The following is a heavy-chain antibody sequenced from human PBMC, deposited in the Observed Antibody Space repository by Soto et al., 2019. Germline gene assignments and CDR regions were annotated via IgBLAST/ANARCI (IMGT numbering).Heavy chain of an antibody. CDR1: GFTFSNAW. J-gene: IGHJ6*02. CDR3: TTLSYLYYDGMDV. Sequence: EVQLVESGGGLVKPGGSLRLSCKASGFTFSNAWMNWVRQGPGKGLEWLGRIKSKVDGGTADYGAATKGRFSISRDDLKNMLYLQMNSLKPDDTAVYYCTTLSYLYYDGMDVWGQGTTVTVS. D-gene: IGHD2-2*01. CDR2: IKSKVDGGTA. V-gene: IGHV3-15*01.